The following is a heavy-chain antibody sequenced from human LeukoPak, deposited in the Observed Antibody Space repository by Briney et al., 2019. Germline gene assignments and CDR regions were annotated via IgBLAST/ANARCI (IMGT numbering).Heavy chain of an antibody. D-gene: IGHD4-17*01. CDR2: ISSSRSPI. CDR3: ARDSATVTSAGAFDI. CDR1: GVTFSSYS. V-gene: IGHV3-48*04. J-gene: IGHJ3*02. Sequence: GGSLRLSCAASGVTFSSYSMNWVRQAPGKGLEWVAYISSSRSPIYYADSLKGRFTISRDNAKNSLYLQMNSLRAEDTAVYYCARDSATVTSAGAFDIWGQGTMVTVSS.